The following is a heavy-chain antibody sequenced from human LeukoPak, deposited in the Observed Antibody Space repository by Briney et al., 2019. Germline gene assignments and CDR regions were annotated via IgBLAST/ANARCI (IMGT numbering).Heavy chain of an antibody. CDR2: IYSAGSI. CDR1: GFTFSIYT. CDR3: ATDYDVLTGYYSDVGY. Sequence: PGGSLRLSCAASGFTFSIYTMNWVRQAPGKGLEWVSIIYSAGSIYYADSVKGRFTTSRDNSKNTLYLQMNSLRAEDTAVYYCATDYDVLTGYYSDVGYWGQGTLVTVSS. V-gene: IGHV3-66*01. J-gene: IGHJ4*02. D-gene: IGHD3-9*01.